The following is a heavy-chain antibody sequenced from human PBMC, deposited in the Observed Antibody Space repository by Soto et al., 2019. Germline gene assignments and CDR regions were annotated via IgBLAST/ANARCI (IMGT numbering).Heavy chain of an antibody. V-gene: IGHV3-30*18. CDR1: GFTFKNHA. CDR3: AKEWRSYDDFLSGSIGSFDI. CDR2: ISYDGSNK. Sequence: QGQLVESGGDAVQPGRSLRLSCVGSGFTFKNHAMHWVRLAPGQGLEWVAYISYDGSNKAYGDSVQGRFTISRDNSKNTVILQMNSLRVEDTGVFHCAKEWRSYDDFLSGSIGSFDIWGRGTTVTVSS. D-gene: IGHD3-3*01. J-gene: IGHJ3*02.